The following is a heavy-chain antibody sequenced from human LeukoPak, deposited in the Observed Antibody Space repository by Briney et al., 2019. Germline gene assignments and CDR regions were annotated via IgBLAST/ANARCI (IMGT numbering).Heavy chain of an antibody. CDR2: IYYSGST. D-gene: IGHD3-22*01. CDR3: AREYSSGYFDY. CDR1: GGSISSYY. Sequence: SETLSLTCTVSGGSISSYYWSWIRQPPGXXXEWIGYIYYSGSTNYNPSLKSRVTISVDTSKNQFSLKLSSVTAADTAVYYCAREYSSGYFDYWGQGTLVTVSS. J-gene: IGHJ4*02. V-gene: IGHV4-59*12.